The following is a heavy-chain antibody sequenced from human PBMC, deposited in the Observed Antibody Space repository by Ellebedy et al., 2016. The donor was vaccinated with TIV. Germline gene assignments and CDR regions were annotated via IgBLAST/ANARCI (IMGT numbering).Heavy chain of an antibody. D-gene: IGHD1-1*01. J-gene: IGHJ3*02. CDR3: ARDSKNGWAFDM. V-gene: IGHV4-38-2*02. Sequence: SETLSLTCSVSGHSINSETYWGWIRQTPGKGLEWIGSIYLSGSTYFNPSLESRVTLAVDRSRDQISLSLTSVTAADTAMYYCARDSKNGWAFDMWGQGTMVTVSS. CDR2: IYLSGST. CDR1: GHSINSETY.